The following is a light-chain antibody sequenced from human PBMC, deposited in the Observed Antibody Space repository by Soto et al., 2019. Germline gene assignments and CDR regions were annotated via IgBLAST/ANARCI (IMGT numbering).Light chain of an antibody. Sequence: SALTQPASVSGSPVQSITISCTGTSSDVGGYDSVSWYQQLPGKAPKLLIYDVSNRPSGVSSRFSGSKSGNTASLTISGLQAEDEADYYCNSYTSTITYVFGTGTKVTVL. CDR2: DVS. CDR3: NSYTSTITYV. CDR1: SSDVGGYDS. V-gene: IGLV2-14*01. J-gene: IGLJ1*01.